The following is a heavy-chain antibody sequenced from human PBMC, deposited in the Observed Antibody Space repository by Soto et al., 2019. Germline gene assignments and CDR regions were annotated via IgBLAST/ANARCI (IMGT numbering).Heavy chain of an antibody. CDR2: INPILSMS. D-gene: IGHD3-10*01. V-gene: IGHV1-69*02. CDR3: ASSYGSGYRAFDY. Sequence: QVRLVQSGAEVKKPGSSVRVSCKASGDTFTFYSINWVRQAPGLGLEWMGRINPILSMSNYAQRFQGRVTMTADKSTSTAYMELSSLRSEDTAMYYCASSYGSGYRAFDYWGQGALVTVSS. J-gene: IGHJ4*02. CDR1: GDTFTFYS.